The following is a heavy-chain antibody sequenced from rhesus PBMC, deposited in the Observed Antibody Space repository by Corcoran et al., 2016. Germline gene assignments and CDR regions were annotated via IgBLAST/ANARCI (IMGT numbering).Heavy chain of an antibody. J-gene: IGHJ4*01. V-gene: IGHV4S10*01. CDR1: GGSISDSYR. Sequence: QVQLQESGPGVVKPSETLSLTCAVSGGSISDSYRWSWIRQPPGKGLEWIGYIYGSSTSTNYNPSLKSRVTISKDTSKNQFSLKLSSVTAADTSVYYCARENFWTLFDYWGQGVLVTVSS. CDR3: ARENFWTLFDY. D-gene: IGHD3-3*01. CDR2: IYGSSTST.